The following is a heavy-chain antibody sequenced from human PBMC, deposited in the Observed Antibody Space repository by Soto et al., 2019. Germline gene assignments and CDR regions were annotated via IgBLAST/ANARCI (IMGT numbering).Heavy chain of an antibody. J-gene: IGHJ3*01. CDR1: GFSFTYSA. CDR2: ISGNGGFT. CDR3: VRETKTAFDG. V-gene: IGHV3-23*01. Sequence: GGSLRLSCAASGFSFTYSAMSWVRQAPGKGLECVSGISGNGGFTYYADSVKGRFIISRDNSKDTVDLQMNSLRADDTAVYYCVRETKTAFDGWGQGTVVTVSS.